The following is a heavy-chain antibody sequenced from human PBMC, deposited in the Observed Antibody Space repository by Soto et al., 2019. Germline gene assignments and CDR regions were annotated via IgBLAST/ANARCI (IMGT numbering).Heavy chain of an antibody. J-gene: IGHJ3*02. V-gene: IGHV1-18*01. Sequence: ASVKVACKASGYTFTSYGISWVRQAPGQGLEWMGWISAYNGNTNYAQKLQGRVTMTTDTSTSTAYMELRSLRSDDTAVYYCARNALYCSGGSCSIDAFDIWGQGTMVTVSS. CDR2: ISAYNGNT. D-gene: IGHD2-15*01. CDR1: GYTFTSYG. CDR3: ARNALYCSGGSCSIDAFDI.